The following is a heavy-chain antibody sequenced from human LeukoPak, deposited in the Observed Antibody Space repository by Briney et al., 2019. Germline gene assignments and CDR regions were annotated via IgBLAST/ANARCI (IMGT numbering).Heavy chain of an antibody. CDR1: GFTFSSYW. J-gene: IGHJ3*02. V-gene: IGHV3-74*01. Sequence: GGSLRLSCAASGFTFSSYWMHWVRQAPGKGLVWVSRINSDGSGTSDADFVEGRFTISRDNSKNTLYLQMNSLRAEDTAMYYCARDLLVNDAFNIWRQPTMVTVSS. CDR2: INSDGSGT. CDR3: ARDLLVNDAFNI.